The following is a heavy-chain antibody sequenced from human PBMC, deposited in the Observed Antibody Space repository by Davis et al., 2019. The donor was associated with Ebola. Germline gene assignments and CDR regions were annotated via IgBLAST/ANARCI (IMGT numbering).Heavy chain of an antibody. CDR2: INHSESP. D-gene: IGHD3-22*01. V-gene: IGHV4-34*01. Sequence: CAVYGGSFSGYYWSWIRQPPGKGLEWIGEINHSESPNYNPSLKSRVTISIDTSKNQFSLKLTSVTAADTAVYYCTRAVFTMIVEAWDYWGQGTLVTVSS. CDR1: GGSFSGYY. J-gene: IGHJ4*02. CDR3: TRAVFTMIVEAWDY.